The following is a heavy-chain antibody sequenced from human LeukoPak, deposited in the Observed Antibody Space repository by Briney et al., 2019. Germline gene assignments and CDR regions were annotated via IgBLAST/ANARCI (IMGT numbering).Heavy chain of an antibody. CDR2: IYYSGST. J-gene: IGHJ5*02. CDR1: GGSISSYY. Sequence: PSETLSLTCTVSGGSISSYYSSWIRQPPGKGLEWIGYIYYSGSTNYNPSLKSRVTISVDTSKNQFSLKLSSVTAADTAVYYCARGLYSSGWYSWFDPWGQGTLVTVSS. D-gene: IGHD6-19*01. CDR3: ARGLYSSGWYSWFDP. V-gene: IGHV4-59*01.